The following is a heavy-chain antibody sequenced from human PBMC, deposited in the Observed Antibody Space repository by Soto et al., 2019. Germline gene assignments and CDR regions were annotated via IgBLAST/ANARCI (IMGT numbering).Heavy chain of an antibody. CDR2: IVVGSGNT. CDR3: AAPPDYYDSSGYCRDY. D-gene: IGHD3-22*01. V-gene: IGHV1-58*01. Sequence: AVKVSCKASGFTFTSSAVQWVRQARGQRLEGIGWIVVGSGNTNYAQKFQERVTITRDMSTSTAYMELSSLRSEDTAVYYCAAPPDYYDSSGYCRDYWGQGTLVTVSS. J-gene: IGHJ4*02. CDR1: GFTFTSSA.